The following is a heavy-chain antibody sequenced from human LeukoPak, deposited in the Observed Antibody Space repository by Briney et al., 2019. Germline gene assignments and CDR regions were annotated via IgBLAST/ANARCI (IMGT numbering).Heavy chain of an antibody. CDR2: INHSGST. V-gene: IGHV4-34*01. CDR1: GFTFSSYS. D-gene: IGHD4-17*01. J-gene: IGHJ3*02. Sequence: PGGSLRLSCAASGFTFSSYSMNWVRQPPGKGLEWIGEINHSGSTNYNPSLKSRVTISVDTSKNQFSLKLSSVTAADTAVYYCARGGAGFMTTVTRVRWDAFDIWGQGTMVTVSS. CDR3: ARGGAGFMTTVTRVRWDAFDI.